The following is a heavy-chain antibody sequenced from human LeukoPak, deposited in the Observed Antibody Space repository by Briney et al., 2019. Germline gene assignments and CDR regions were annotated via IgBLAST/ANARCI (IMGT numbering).Heavy chain of an antibody. CDR1: GGSFSGYY. V-gene: IGHV4-34*01. D-gene: IGHD1-26*01. CDR2: INHSGST. CDR3: ASTSGSAPLRDLDY. J-gene: IGHJ4*02. Sequence: ASETLSLTCAVYGGSFSGYYWSWIRQPPGKGLEWIGEINHSGSTNYNPSLKSRVTISVDTSKNQFSLKLSSVTAADTAVYYCASTSGSAPLRDLDYWGQGTLVTVSS.